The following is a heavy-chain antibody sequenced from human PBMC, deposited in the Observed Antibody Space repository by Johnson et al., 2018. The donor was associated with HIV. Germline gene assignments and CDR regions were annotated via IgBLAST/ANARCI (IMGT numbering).Heavy chain of an antibody. CDR3: AKGGRFTIFGVVPYTFDI. D-gene: IGHD3-3*01. CDR2: IRFDGSNK. V-gene: IGHV3-30*02. J-gene: IGHJ3*02. CDR1: GFTFSNYG. Sequence: QVQLVESGGGVVQPGGSLRLSCAASGFTFSNYGMHWVRQAPGKGLEWVAVIRFDGSNKYYADSGKGRFNISRDNSKNTLYLQMNSLRAEDTAVYYCAKGGRFTIFGVVPYTFDIWGQGTMVTVSS.